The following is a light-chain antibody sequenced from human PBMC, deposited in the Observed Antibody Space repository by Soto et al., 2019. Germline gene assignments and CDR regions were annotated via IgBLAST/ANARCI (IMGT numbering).Light chain of an antibody. CDR2: GAS. V-gene: IGKV3-15*01. CDR1: QSVSSN. J-gene: IGKJ1*01. CDR3: QQYNNWPPWT. Sequence: EIVMTQSPATLSVSPGERATLSCRASQSVSSNVAWYQQIPGQTPRLLIYGASTRATGVPVRFSGSAPGTEFTLTISSLQSEDFAVYYCQQYNNWPPWTFGQGTKVDIK.